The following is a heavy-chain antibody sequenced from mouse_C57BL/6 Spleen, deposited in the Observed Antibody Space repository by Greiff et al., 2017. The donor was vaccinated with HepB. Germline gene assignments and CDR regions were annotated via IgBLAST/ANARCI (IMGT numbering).Heavy chain of an antibody. CDR2: IYPSDSET. CDR3: ARRQIYYYGSSPFAY. CDR1: GYTFTSYW. D-gene: IGHD1-1*01. J-gene: IGHJ3*01. Sequence: VQLKQPGAELVRPGSSVKLSCKASGYTFTSYWMDWVKQRPGQGLEWIGNIYPSDSETHYNQKFKDKATLTVDKSSSTAYMQLSSLTSEDSAVYYCARRQIYYYGSSPFAYWGQGTLVTVSA. V-gene: IGHV1-61*01.